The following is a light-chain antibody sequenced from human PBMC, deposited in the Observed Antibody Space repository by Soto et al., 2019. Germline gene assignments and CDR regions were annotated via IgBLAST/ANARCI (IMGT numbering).Light chain of an antibody. CDR3: GAWDDSLSGVV. V-gene: IGLV1-47*01. J-gene: IGLJ2*01. CDR1: SSNIGSNY. CDR2: RNN. Sequence: QSVLTQPPSASGTPGQRVTISCSGSSSNIGSNYVYWYQQLPGTAPKPLIYRNNQRPSGVPDRFSGSKSGTSASLAISGLRSEDEADYYCGAWDDSLSGVVFGGGTKLTVL.